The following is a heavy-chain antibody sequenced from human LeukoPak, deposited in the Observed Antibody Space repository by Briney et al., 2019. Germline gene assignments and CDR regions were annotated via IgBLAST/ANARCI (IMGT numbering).Heavy chain of an antibody. CDR1: GGSISSHY. CDR3: ARVLQNYYYLDV. J-gene: IGHJ6*03. D-gene: IGHD3-3*01. Sequence: PSETLSLTCTVSGGSISSHYWSWVRQPPGKGLEWIGNIYDSESTHYKSSLKSRVTISVDTSKNQFSLRLSPVTAADTAVYYCARVLQNYYYLDVWGKGTTVTVSS. CDR2: IYDSEST. V-gene: IGHV4-59*11.